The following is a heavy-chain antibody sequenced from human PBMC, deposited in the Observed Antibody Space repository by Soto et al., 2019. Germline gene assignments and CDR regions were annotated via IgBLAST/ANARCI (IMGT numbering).Heavy chain of an antibody. V-gene: IGHV2-5*01. CDR3: AHRLSRYVGGGRSAFDI. J-gene: IGHJ3*02. D-gene: IGHD3-16*01. CDR1: GFSISRQGEG. CDR2: IYWNDDT. Sequence: QITLKESGPTLVNPTQTLTLTCTFSGFSISRQGEGVGWIRQPPGKALEWLANIYWNDDTRYSPSLESRLTITKDTSKNQVVLMMTNMDPGVTATYYCAHRLSRYVGGGRSAFDIWGQGTMLSVSS.